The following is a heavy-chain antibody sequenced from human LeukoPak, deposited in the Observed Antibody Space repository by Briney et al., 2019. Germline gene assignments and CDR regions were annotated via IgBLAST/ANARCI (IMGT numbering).Heavy chain of an antibody. CDR1: GYTFSNND. V-gene: IGHV1-8*03. Sequence: ASVNVSCKASGYTFSNNDINWVRQATGQGLEWMGWVNPISGNTGFAQKFQGRVTITRITSISTAYMEMSSLRSDDTAVYYCVRGAKCSGADCDSTKEYVYYFDYWGQGTLVTVSS. D-gene: IGHD6-25*01. J-gene: IGHJ4*02. CDR2: VNPISGNT. CDR3: VRGAKCSGADCDSTKEYVYYFDY.